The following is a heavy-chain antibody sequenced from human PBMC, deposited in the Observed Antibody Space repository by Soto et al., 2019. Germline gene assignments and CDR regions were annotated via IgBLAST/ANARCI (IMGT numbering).Heavy chain of an antibody. Sequence: QVQLQESGPGLVMPSETLSLTCTVSGDSISGSPYFWGWIRQPPGKRLEWIGSIYYDGYTLYTPSLKSRVTISVDTSKNQSSLTLTSVAAADTAIYFSERLPAAVPHYWGQGILVTVSS. CDR2: IYYDGYT. J-gene: IGHJ4*02. CDR3: ERLPAAVPHY. CDR1: GDSISGSPYF. D-gene: IGHD6-13*01. V-gene: IGHV4-39*01.